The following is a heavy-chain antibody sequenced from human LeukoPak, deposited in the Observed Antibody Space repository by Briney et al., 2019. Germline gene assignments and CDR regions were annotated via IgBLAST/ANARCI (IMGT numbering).Heavy chain of an antibody. CDR1: GFTFRTYA. CDR3: AKDREWEPAGFDY. Sequence: GGSLRLSCEASGFTFRTYAMGWVRQAPGKGLEWVSLISGSAGSTFNADSVRGRFTISRDNSKNTLYLQMNSLRAEDTAVYYCAKDREWEPAGFDYWGQGTLVTVSS. D-gene: IGHD1-26*01. CDR2: ISGSAGST. J-gene: IGHJ4*02. V-gene: IGHV3-23*01.